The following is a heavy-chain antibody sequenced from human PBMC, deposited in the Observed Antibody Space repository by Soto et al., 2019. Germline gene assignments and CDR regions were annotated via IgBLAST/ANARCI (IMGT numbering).Heavy chain of an antibody. J-gene: IGHJ6*02. CDR2: ISSSGSTI. Sequence: GGSLRLSCAASGFTFSSYEMNWVRQAPGKGLEWVSYISSSGSTIYYADSVKGRFTISRDNAKNSQYLQMNSLRAEDTAVYYCARGELNGMYVWGQGTTGTISS. CDR1: GFTFSSYE. CDR3: ARGELNGMYV. V-gene: IGHV3-48*03. D-gene: IGHD3-10*01.